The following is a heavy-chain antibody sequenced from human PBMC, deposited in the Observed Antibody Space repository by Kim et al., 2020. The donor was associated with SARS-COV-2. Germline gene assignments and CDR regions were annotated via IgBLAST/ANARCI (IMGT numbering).Heavy chain of an antibody. Sequence: GGSLRLSCAASGFTFSSYSMNWVRQAPGKGLEWVSSISSSSSYIYYADSVKGRFTISRDNAKNSLYLQMNRLRAEDTAVYYCARERVDYGEDYGMDVWGQGTTVTVSS. J-gene: IGHJ6*02. D-gene: IGHD4-17*01. CDR3: ARERVDYGEDYGMDV. CDR2: ISSSSSYI. CDR1: GFTFSSYS. V-gene: IGHV3-21*01.